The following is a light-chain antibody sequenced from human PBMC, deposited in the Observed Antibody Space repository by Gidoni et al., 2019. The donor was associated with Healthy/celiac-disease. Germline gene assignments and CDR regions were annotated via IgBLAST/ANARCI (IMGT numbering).Light chain of an antibody. CDR3: QQRSNWPPGLT. CDR2: DAS. Sequence: ETVLTQYPATLSLSPGERATLSCRASQSVSTYLSWYQQKPGQAPRLLIYDASNRATGIPARFSGSGSGTDFTLTISSLEPEDFAVYYCQQRSNWPPGLTFGGGTKVEIK. V-gene: IGKV3-11*01. CDR1: QSVSTY. J-gene: IGKJ4*01.